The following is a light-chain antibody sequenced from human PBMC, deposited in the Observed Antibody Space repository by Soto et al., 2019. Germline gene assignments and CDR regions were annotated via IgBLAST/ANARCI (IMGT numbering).Light chain of an antibody. CDR2: DAS. Sequence: EIVLTQSPATLSLSPGERATLSCRASQSVSYYLAWYQQKPGQAPRLLIYDASIRADGIPDRFSGSGSETDFTLTISRLEPEDSAVYYCQQCSFSPRTFGQGTKVDIK. J-gene: IGKJ1*01. V-gene: IGKV3-11*01. CDR3: QQCSFSPRT. CDR1: QSVSYY.